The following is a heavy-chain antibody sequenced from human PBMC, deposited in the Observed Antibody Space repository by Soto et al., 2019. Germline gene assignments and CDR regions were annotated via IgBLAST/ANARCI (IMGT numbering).Heavy chain of an antibody. CDR1: GGTFSSYT. V-gene: IGHV1-69*02. D-gene: IGHD6-6*01. CDR3: ARGRIAARLGADNYYYYMDV. Sequence: QVQLVQSGAEVKKPGSSVKVSCKASGGTFSSYTISWVRQAPGQGLEWMGRIIPILGIASYAQKFQGRVTITADKSTSTAYMELSSLRSEETAVYYCARGRIAARLGADNYYYYMDVWGKGTTVTVSS. J-gene: IGHJ6*03. CDR2: IIPILGIA.